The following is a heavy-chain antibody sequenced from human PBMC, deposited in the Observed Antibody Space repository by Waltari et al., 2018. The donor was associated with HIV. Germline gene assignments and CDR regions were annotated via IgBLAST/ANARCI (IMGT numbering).Heavy chain of an antibody. CDR1: GGSISSGGYY. D-gene: IGHD4-17*01. V-gene: IGHV4-31*03. Sequence: QVQLQESGPGLVKPSQTLSLTCTVSGGSISSGGYYWSWIRQHPGKGLEWIGYIYYSGSTYYNPSLKSRVTISVDTSKNQFSLKLSSVTAADTAVYYCAASRSRHDYGDYDSDYYYGMDVWGQGTTVTVSS. CDR3: AASRSRHDYGDYDSDYYYGMDV. J-gene: IGHJ6*02. CDR2: IYYSGST.